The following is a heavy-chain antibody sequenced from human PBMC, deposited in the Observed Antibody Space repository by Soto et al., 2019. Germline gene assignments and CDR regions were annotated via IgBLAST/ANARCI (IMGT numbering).Heavy chain of an antibody. CDR1: GFTFDDNA. CDR2: INWKSDI. Sequence: GGSLRLSCAVSGFTFDDNAMHWVRQAPEKGLEWVSGINWKSDIGYADSVKGRFTISRDNAENSLYLQMNGLRAEDTALYYCAISQDRGGRTTFIYWGQGTQVTVSS. CDR3: AISQDRGGRTTFIY. D-gene: IGHD3-16*01. J-gene: IGHJ4*02. V-gene: IGHV3-9*01.